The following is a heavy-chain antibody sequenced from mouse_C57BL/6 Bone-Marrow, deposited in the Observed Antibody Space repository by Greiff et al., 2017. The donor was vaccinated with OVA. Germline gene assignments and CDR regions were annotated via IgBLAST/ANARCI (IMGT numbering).Heavy chain of an antibody. CDR1: GYTFTNYW. D-gene: IGHD1-1*01. CDR3: AHYGSRLYLHY. Sequence: QVQLQQPGAELVRPGTSVKLSCKASGYTFTNYWMPWVKQRTGQGLEWIGVIAPSDSYINYNQKFKGRATLTVDTSSSTAYMHLSSLTSEDSAVYYCAHYGSRLYLHYWGQGTSLTVSS. J-gene: IGHJ2*02. V-gene: IGHV1-59*01. CDR2: IAPSDSYI.